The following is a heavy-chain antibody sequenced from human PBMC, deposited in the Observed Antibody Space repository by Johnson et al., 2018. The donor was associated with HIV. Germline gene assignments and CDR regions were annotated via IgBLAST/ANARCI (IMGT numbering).Heavy chain of an antibody. CDR2: IWYDGSNK. CDR1: GFTFSSYG. Sequence: QMLLVESGGGVVQPGRSLRLSCAASGFTFSSYGMHWVRQAPGKGLEWVAVIWYDGSNKYYADSVRGRFTISRDNSKNTLYLQMNSLRAEDTALYYCARGGDIVLVVYAMGHDAFYIWGQGTMVTVSS. D-gene: IGHD2-8*02. V-gene: IGHV3-33*01. J-gene: IGHJ3*02. CDR3: ARGGDIVLVVYAMGHDAFYI.